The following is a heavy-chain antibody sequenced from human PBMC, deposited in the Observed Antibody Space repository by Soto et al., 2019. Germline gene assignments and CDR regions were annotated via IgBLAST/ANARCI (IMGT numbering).Heavy chain of an antibody. Sequence: GGSLRLSCAASGFTFSSYSMNWVRQAPGKGLEWVSSISSSSSYIYYADSAEGRFTISRDNSKSTVYLQMNSLRAEDTAIYYCAKDTYYYDSSGYYVFDYWGQGALVTVSS. CDR1: GFTFSSYS. D-gene: IGHD3-22*01. V-gene: IGHV3-21*01. CDR3: AKDTYYYDSSGYYVFDY. CDR2: ISSSSSYI. J-gene: IGHJ4*02.